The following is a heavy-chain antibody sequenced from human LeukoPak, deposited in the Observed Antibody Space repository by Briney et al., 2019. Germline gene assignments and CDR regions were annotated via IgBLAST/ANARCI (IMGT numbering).Heavy chain of an antibody. Sequence: ASVKVSCNASGYTFTGYYMHWVRQAPGQGLEWMGWINPNSGGTNYAQKFQGRVTMTRDTSISTAYMELSRLRSDDTAVYYCAREVGYSSGWADYWGQGTLVTVSS. D-gene: IGHD6-19*01. CDR3: AREVGYSSGWADY. V-gene: IGHV1-2*02. CDR2: INPNSGGT. CDR1: GYTFTGYY. J-gene: IGHJ4*02.